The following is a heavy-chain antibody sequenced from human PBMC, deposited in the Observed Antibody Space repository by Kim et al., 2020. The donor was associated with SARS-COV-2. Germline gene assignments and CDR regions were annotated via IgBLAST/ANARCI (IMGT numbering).Heavy chain of an antibody. D-gene: IGHD2-15*01. J-gene: IGHJ6*02. Sequence: GGSLRLSCAASGYTFSSYGMHWFRQVPGVGLEWVAHVSYDGSNKYYADAVKGRFTISKDFSRKTLYLQMNNLRAGDTALYYCAKASRSTISGHYYAMDVWGQGTAVTVSS. CDR2: VSYDGSNK. V-gene: IGHV3-33*05. CDR1: GYTFSSYG. CDR3: AKASRSTISGHYYAMDV.